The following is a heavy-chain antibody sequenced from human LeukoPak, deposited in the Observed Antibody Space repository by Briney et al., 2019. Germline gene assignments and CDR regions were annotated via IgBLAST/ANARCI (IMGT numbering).Heavy chain of an antibody. V-gene: IGHV4-59*01. Sequence: PSETLSLTCTVSDGSISSYYWSWIRQPPGKGLEWIGYIYYSGSTNYNPSLKSRVTISVDTSKNQFSLKLSSVTAADTAVYYCARGALVVPAASYYFDYWGQGTLVTVSS. CDR3: ARGALVVPAASYYFDY. D-gene: IGHD2-2*01. CDR1: DGSISSYY. CDR2: IYYSGST. J-gene: IGHJ4*02.